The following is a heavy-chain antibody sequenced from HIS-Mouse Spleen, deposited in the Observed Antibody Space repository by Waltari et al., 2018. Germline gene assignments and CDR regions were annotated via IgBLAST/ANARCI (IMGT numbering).Heavy chain of an antibody. CDR2: TNPNLGIA. J-gene: IGHJ3*02. Sequence: QVQLVQSGAEVKKPGSSVKVSCKASGGTFSSYAISWVRQAPGQGLGWMGRTNPNLGIANYAQQFQGRVTITADKSTSTAYMELSSLRSEDTAVYYCARHPEIAAAVGAFDIWGQGTMVTVSS. V-gene: IGHV1-69*04. CDR3: ARHPEIAAAVGAFDI. CDR1: GGTFSSYA. D-gene: IGHD6-13*01.